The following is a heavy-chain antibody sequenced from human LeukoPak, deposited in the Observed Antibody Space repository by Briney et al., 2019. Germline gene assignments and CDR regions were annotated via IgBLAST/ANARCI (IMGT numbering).Heavy chain of an antibody. Sequence: PSETLSLTCAVYGGSFSGYYWSWIRQPPGKGLEWIGEINHSGSTNYNPSLKSRVTISVDTSKNQFSLKLSSVTAADTAVYYCAKDRLGRVPKNNWFDPWGQGTLVTVSS. D-gene: IGHD3-10*01. J-gene: IGHJ5*02. CDR1: GGSFSGYY. CDR3: AKDRLGRVPKNNWFDP. V-gene: IGHV4-34*01. CDR2: INHSGST.